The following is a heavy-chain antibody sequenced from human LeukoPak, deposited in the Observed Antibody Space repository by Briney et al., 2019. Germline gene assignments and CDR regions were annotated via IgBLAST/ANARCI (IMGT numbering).Heavy chain of an antibody. V-gene: IGHV4-38-2*02. Sequence: SETLSLTCTVFGYSISSDYYWGWIRQPPGKGLEWIGNVYRTGSTYNNPSLTSRVTISVDTSKNQFSLKLSSVTAADTAVYYCARQKGRFIMDVWGKGTTVTVSS. D-gene: IGHD3-16*01. J-gene: IGHJ6*03. CDR2: VYRTGST. CDR1: GYSISSDYY. CDR3: ARQKGRFIMDV.